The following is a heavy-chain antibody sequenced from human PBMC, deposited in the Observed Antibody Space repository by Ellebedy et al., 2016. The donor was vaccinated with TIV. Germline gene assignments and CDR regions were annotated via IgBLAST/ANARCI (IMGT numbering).Heavy chain of an antibody. Sequence: GESLKISXAASGFTFSDYTMNWVRQAPGKGLEWVANIKQHGSEKYYVDSVKGRFTISRDNAKNSLYLEMSSLRASDTAMYYCAVISGGSCYSVWGQGTLVTVSS. CDR2: IKQHGSEK. CDR3: AVISGGSCYSV. J-gene: IGHJ1*01. D-gene: IGHD2-15*01. V-gene: IGHV3-7*03. CDR1: GFTFSDYT.